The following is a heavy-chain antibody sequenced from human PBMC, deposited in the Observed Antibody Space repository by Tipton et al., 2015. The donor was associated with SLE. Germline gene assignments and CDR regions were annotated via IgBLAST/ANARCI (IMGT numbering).Heavy chain of an antibody. Sequence: TLSLTCSVSGGSISSSGYYWGWIRQPPGKGLEWIGSVYYSGATYYKSSLKSRVTISLDTSKNQFSLRLTSVTAADTALYYCARGRQSVGLDFWGQGILVTVSS. J-gene: IGHJ4*02. CDR2: VYYSGAT. V-gene: IGHV4-39*07. CDR1: GGSISSSGYY. CDR3: ARGRQSVGLDF.